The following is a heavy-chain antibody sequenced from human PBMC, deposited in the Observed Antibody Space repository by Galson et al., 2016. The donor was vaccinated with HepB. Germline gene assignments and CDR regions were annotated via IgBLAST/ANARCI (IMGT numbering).Heavy chain of an antibody. J-gene: IGHJ4*02. CDR3: TRGRGIAL. Sequence: SETLSLTCAVSGGSLSGYYWSWIRQPPGKGLEWIGEISNSGSTNHNPSLKSRATISPDTSRNQFSLILTPVTAADQAVYYCTRGRGIALWGQGTLVTVSS. V-gene: IGHV4-34*04. CDR1: GGSLSGYY. CDR2: ISNSGST.